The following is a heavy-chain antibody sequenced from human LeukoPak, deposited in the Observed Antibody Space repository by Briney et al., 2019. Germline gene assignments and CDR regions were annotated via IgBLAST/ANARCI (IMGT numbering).Heavy chain of an antibody. D-gene: IGHD3-10*01. CDR1: GFTFSSYA. V-gene: IGHV3-23*01. J-gene: IGHJ4*02. CDR2: ITGSGGRT. CDR3: ARGEYGSGSYHIDY. Sequence: GGSLRLSCAPSGFTFSSYAMSWVRQAPGEGLEWVSTITGSGGRTYYADSVKGRFTISRDNSKNTLYLQMNSLRAEDTAVYYCARGEYGSGSYHIDYWGQGTLVTVSS.